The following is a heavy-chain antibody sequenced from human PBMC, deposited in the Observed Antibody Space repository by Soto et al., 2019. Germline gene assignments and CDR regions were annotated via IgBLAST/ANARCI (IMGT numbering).Heavy chain of an antibody. Sequence: SVKVSCKASGFTFTSSAVQRVRQARGQRLEWIGWIVVGSGNTNYAQKFQERVTITRDMSTSTAYMELSSLRSEDTAAYYCPADQAWRFLELGGGMEVWGQGTTVTVSS. D-gene: IGHD3-3*01. CDR2: IVVGSGNT. V-gene: IGHV1-58*01. CDR1: GFTFTSSA. CDR3: PADQAWRFLELGGGMEV. J-gene: IGHJ6*02.